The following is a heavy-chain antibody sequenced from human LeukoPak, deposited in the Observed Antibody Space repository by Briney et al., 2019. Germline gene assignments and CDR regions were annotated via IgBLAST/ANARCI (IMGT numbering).Heavy chain of an antibody. CDR3: ARLTYYYDSSGYYWGSGDYYFDY. J-gene: IGHJ4*02. D-gene: IGHD3-22*01. CDR1: GGSTSSNYF. Sequence: SETLSLTCAVSGGSTSSNYFWGWIRQPPGKDLEWIGSTYYTGNTYYNPSLKSRVTISVDTSKNQFSLKLSSVTAADTAVYYCARLTYYYDSSGYYWGSGDYYFDYWGQGTLVTVSS. V-gene: IGHV4-39*01. CDR2: TYYTGNT.